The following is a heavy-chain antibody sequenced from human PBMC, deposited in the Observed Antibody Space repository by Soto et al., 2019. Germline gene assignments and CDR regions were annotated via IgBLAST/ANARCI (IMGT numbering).Heavy chain of an antibody. Sequence: QVQLQESGPGLVKPSETLSLTCTVSGGSISSYYWSWIRQPAGKGLEWIGRIYTSGSTNYNPSLKSRVTRSVDTSKNQFSLKLSSVTAADTAVYYCAASGWFGESQNWFDPWGQGTLVTVSS. CDR2: IYTSGST. CDR1: GGSISSYY. CDR3: AASGWFGESQNWFDP. J-gene: IGHJ5*02. D-gene: IGHD3-10*01. V-gene: IGHV4-4*07.